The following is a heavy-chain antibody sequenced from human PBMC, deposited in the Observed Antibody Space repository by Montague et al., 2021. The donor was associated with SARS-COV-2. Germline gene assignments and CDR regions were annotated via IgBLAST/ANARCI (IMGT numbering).Heavy chain of an antibody. Sequence: SETLSLTCTVSGGSISSSSYYWGWIRQPPGKGLEWIGSIYYSGSTYYXXXLKSRVTISADTSKNQFSLKLSSVTAADTAVYYCARCGAQTWLGESVCYLDYWGRGTLVTVSS. CDR1: GGSISSSSYY. J-gene: IGHJ4*02. D-gene: IGHD3-10*01. CDR3: ARCGAQTWLGESVCYLDY. V-gene: IGHV4-39*03. CDR2: IYYSGST.